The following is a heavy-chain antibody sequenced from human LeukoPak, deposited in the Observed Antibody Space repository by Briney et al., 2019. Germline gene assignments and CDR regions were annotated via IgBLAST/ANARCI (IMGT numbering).Heavy chain of an antibody. CDR1: GGTFSSDA. V-gene: IGHV1-69*01. CDR2: IIPIFGTA. J-gene: IGHJ4*02. CDR3: ARESRRGTAPVLYFDY. Sequence: SVKVSCKASGGTFSSDAISWVRQAPGQGLEWMGGIIPIFGTANYAQKFQGRVTITADESTSTAYMELSSLRSEDTAAYYCARESRRGTAPVLYFDYWGQGTLVTVSS. D-gene: IGHD6-13*01.